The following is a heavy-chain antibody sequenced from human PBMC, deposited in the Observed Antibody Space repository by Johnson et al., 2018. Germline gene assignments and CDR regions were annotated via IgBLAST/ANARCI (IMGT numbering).Heavy chain of an antibody. D-gene: IGHD1-26*01. CDR1: GFIFSRYW. J-gene: IGHJ3*02. V-gene: IGHV3-7*01. CDR2: INQGASVK. CDR3: ARVDYYGWPFDI. Sequence: VQLVQSGGGLVQPGGSLRLSCTASGFIFSRYWMTWVRQAPGKGLEWVANINQGASVKKYVDSVKGRFTIPRDDAKNSLDLQLNSLRDEDTALYYCARVDYYGWPFDIWGQGTMVTVSS.